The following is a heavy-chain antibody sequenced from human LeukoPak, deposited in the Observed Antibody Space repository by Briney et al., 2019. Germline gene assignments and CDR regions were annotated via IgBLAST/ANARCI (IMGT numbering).Heavy chain of an antibody. Sequence: PSETLSLTCTVSGGSISSGGYYWSWIRQPPGKGLEWIGYIYHSRSTYYNPSLKSRVTISVDRSKNQFSLKLSSVTAADTAVYYCARGLRIYYDSSSYYLDYWVQGTLVTVSS. CDR2: IYHSRST. CDR1: GGSISSGGYY. D-gene: IGHD3-22*01. CDR3: ARGLRIYYDSSSYYLDY. V-gene: IGHV4-30-2*01. J-gene: IGHJ4*02.